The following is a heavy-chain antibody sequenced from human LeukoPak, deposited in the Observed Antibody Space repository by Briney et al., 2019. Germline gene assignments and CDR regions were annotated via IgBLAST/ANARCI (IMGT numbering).Heavy chain of an antibody. CDR2: IYPADSDT. CDR1: GYIFYSYW. J-gene: IGHJ4*02. V-gene: IGHV5-51*01. Sequence: GESLKISCKGSGYIFYSYWIAWVRQMPGKGLEWVGSIYPADSDTRYSPSFQGQVTISVDRSISTAYLQWSSLKASDTAMYYCARLRIAAAAADYWGQGTLVTVSS. CDR3: ARLRIAAAAADY. D-gene: IGHD6-13*01.